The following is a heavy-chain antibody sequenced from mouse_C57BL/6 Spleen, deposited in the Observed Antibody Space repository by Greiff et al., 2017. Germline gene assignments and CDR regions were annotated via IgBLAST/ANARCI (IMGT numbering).Heavy chain of an antibody. CDR3: ARDSSGYGGFDY. V-gene: IGHV1-52*01. J-gene: IGHJ2*01. CDR1: GYTFTSYW. Sequence: QVQLQQPGAELVRPGSSVKLSCKASGYTFTSYWMHWVKQRPIQGLEWIGNIDPSDSETHYNQQFKDKATLTVDKSSSTAYMQLSSLTSEDSAVYYCARDSSGYGGFDYWGQGTTLTVSS. CDR2: IDPSDSET. D-gene: IGHD3-2*02.